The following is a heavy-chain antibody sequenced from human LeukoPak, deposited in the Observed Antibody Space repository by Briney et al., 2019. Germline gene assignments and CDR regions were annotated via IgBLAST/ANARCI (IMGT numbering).Heavy chain of an antibody. D-gene: IGHD4-17*01. CDR1: GYTFSSYY. Sequence: ASVKVSCKASGYTFSSYYMHWVRHAPGQGLDWMGIINPSGCSTSYAQKLQGRVTMTSDISTSTGSTELRSLRSEDTAVYYCARDSLNRRGYGDSRWYYYYYMDVWGKGTTVTVSS. CDR3: ARDSLNRRGYGDSRWYYYYYMDV. V-gene: IGHV1-46*01. CDR2: INPSGCST. J-gene: IGHJ6*03.